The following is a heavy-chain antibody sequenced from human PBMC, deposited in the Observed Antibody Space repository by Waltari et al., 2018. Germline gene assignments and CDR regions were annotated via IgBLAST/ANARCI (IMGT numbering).Heavy chain of an antibody. D-gene: IGHD3-16*01. CDR3: ARDQRGRWSPFDY. Sequence: EVQLVESGGGLVQPGGSLRLSCATSGFTFSDYWMSWVRQAPGKGLEWVANMKEDGSEIYYVDCVRGRFTISTDNAKKSVYLQMNSLRVEDTAVYYCARDQRGRWSPFDYWGQGTLVTVSS. V-gene: IGHV3-7*01. CDR2: MKEDGSEI. CDR1: GFTFSDYW. J-gene: IGHJ4*02.